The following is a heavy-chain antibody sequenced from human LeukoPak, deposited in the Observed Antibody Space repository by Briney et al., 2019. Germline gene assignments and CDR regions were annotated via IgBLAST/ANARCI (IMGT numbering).Heavy chain of an antibody. CDR1: GFTFSSYA. Sequence: PGGSLRLSCAASGFTFSSYAMTWVRQAPGMGLEWVSAISGSGSNTYYADSVKGRFTISRDNSKNTPYLQVNSLRADDTAVYYCARGNGDYAIHPDYWGQGTLVTVSS. CDR2: ISGSGSNT. J-gene: IGHJ4*02. V-gene: IGHV3-23*01. D-gene: IGHD4-17*01. CDR3: ARGNGDYAIHPDY.